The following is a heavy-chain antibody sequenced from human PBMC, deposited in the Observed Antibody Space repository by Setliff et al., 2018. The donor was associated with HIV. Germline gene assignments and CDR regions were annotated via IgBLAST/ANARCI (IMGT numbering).Heavy chain of an antibody. Sequence: LRLSCAASGFTFRLYGMHWVRRAPGKGLEWVADIKQDGSKAYYMDSVKGRFTISRDNPKNSLYLQMTSLRAEDTAVYYCARDDSNGNTDAFDIWGQGTTVTVSS. V-gene: IGHV3-7*03. CDR3: ARDDSNGNTDAFDI. CDR2: IKQDGSKA. J-gene: IGHJ3*02. D-gene: IGHD5-18*01. CDR1: GFTFRLYG.